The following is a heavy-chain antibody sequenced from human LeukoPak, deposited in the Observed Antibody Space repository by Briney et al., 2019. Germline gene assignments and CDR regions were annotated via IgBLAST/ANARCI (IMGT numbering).Heavy chain of an antibody. Sequence: GGSLRLSCAASGFTFSSYGMHWARQAPGKGLEWVAFIRYDGSNKYYADSVKGRFTISRDNSKSTLYLQMNSLRAEDTAVYYCAKGRRAVAGIDYWGQGTLVTVSS. CDR2: IRYDGSNK. CDR1: GFTFSSYG. J-gene: IGHJ4*02. V-gene: IGHV3-30*02. CDR3: AKGRRAVAGIDY. D-gene: IGHD6-19*01.